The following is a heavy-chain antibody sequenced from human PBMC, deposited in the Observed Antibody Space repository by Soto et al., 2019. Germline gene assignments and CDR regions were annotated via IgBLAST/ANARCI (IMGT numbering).Heavy chain of an antibody. J-gene: IGHJ4*02. Sequence: QVQLQQWGAGLLKPSETLSLTCAVYGGSFSGYYWSWIRQPLGKGLGWIGEINHSGSTNYNPSLKSRVTISVDTSKNQFSLKLSSVTAADTAVYYCARGHWLLPPYFDYWGQGTLVTVSS. V-gene: IGHV4-34*01. CDR2: INHSGST. D-gene: IGHD3-9*01. CDR3: ARGHWLLPPYFDY. CDR1: GGSFSGYY.